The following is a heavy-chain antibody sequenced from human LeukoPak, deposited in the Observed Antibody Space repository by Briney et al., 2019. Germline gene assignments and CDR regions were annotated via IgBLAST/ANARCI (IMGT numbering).Heavy chain of an antibody. V-gene: IGHV6-1*01. Sequence: SQTLSLTCAISGDSVSSNSAAWNWIRQSPSRGLEWLGRTYYRSKWYNDYAVSVISRITINPDTSKNQFSLQLNSVAPEDTAVYYCARDRGSSWYSGGFDYWGQGTLVTVSS. CDR3: ARDRGSSWYSGGFDY. CDR2: TYYRSKWYN. J-gene: IGHJ4*02. D-gene: IGHD6-13*01. CDR1: GDSVSSNSAA.